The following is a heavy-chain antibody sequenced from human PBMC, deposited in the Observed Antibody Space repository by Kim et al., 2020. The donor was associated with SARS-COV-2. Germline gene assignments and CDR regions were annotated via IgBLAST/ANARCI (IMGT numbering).Heavy chain of an antibody. CDR2: ISAYNGNT. D-gene: IGHD6-13*01. CDR1: GYTFTSYG. CDR3: ARISGLSIAAAGTKGVDAFDI. J-gene: IGHJ3*02. Sequence: ASVKVSCKASGYTFTSYGISWVRQAPGQGLEWMGWISAYNGNTNYAQKHQGRVTMTTDTSTSTAYMELRSLRSDDTAVYYCARISGLSIAAAGTKGVDAFDIWGQGTMVTVSS. V-gene: IGHV1-18*01.